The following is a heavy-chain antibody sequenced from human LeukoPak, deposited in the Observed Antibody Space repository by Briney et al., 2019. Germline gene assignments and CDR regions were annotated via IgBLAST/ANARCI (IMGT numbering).Heavy chain of an antibody. D-gene: IGHD3-9*01. V-gene: IGHV3-66*04. CDR1: EFTFSSYA. CDR3: ARLHYDVLTGPFDY. CDR2: IYSGGAT. Sequence: GGSLRLSCAASEFTFSSYAMSWVRQAPGKGLEWVSIIYSGGATFYADSVKGRFTISRESSKNTLWLQMNSLRAEDTAVYYCARLHYDVLTGPFDYWGQGTLVTVSS. J-gene: IGHJ4*02.